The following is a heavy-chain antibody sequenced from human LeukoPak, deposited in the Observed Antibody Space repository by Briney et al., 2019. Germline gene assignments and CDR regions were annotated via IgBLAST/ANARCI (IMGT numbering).Heavy chain of an antibody. V-gene: IGHV5-51*01. Sequence: GESLKISCKGSGYSFTSYWIGWVRQMPGKGLEWMGIIYPGDSDTRYSPSFQGQVTISADKSISTAYLQWSSLKASDTAMYYCATTLAVAGAAYYYYGMDVWGQGTTVTVSS. J-gene: IGHJ6*02. D-gene: IGHD6-19*01. CDR2: IYPGDSDT. CDR3: ATTLAVAGAAYYYYGMDV. CDR1: GYSFTSYW.